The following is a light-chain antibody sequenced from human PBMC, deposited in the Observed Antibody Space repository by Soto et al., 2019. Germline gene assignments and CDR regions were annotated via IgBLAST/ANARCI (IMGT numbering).Light chain of an antibody. Sequence: EIVFTESPATLSLSPGERATLSCRASQRVSSSSLAWYQHKPGQSPRLLIFGVSSRATDIPDRFSGSGSGTDFTLTINRLEPEDFAVYYCQQYGSSPPITFGQGTRLEIK. CDR1: QRVSSSS. J-gene: IGKJ5*01. CDR3: QQYGSSPPIT. CDR2: GVS. V-gene: IGKV3-20*01.